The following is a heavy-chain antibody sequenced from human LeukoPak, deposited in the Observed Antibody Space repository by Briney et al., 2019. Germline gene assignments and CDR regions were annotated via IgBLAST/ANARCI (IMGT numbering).Heavy chain of an antibody. D-gene: IGHD4-17*01. CDR1: GFTFDVYS. V-gene: IGHV3-9*01. CDR2: VSWNSGSI. Sequence: GRSLTLSWAAAGFTFDVYSTRWVRHDPGERLEWVSVVSWNSGSIGYADSVKGRFTISRDNAKNSLYLQMKSLRAEDTALYYCAKDMAMTTVTSGAFDIWGQGTMVTVSS. J-gene: IGHJ3*02. CDR3: AKDMAMTTVTSGAFDI.